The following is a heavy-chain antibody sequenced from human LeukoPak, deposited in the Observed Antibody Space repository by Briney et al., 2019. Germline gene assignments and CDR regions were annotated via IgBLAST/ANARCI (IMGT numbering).Heavy chain of an antibody. CDR2: MNPNSGNT. D-gene: IGHD3-22*01. CDR1: AYDFTGYY. J-gene: IGHJ4*02. CDR3: ARATGGYYDSSGHRVY. V-gene: IGHV1-8*02. Sequence: GASVKVSCKVVAYDFTGYYIHWVRQATGQGLEWMGWMNPNSGNTGYAQKFQGRVTMTRNTSISTAYMELSSLRSEDTAVYYCARATGGYYDSSGHRVYWGQGTLVTVSS.